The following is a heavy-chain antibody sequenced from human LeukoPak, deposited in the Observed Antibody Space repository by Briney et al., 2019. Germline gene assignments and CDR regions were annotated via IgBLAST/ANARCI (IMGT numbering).Heavy chain of an antibody. CDR3: AMREIPTAIDGGYYFDY. CDR1: GFTFSSYA. J-gene: IGHJ4*02. Sequence: PGGSLRLSCAASGFTFSSYAMSWVRQAPGKGLEWVSTISGSGDSTYYGDSVKGRFTISRDNSKNTLYLQMNSLRAEDTAVYYCAMREIPTAIDGGYYFDYWGKGPRVTFSP. V-gene: IGHV3-23*01. CDR2: ISGSGDST. D-gene: IGHD2-2*02.